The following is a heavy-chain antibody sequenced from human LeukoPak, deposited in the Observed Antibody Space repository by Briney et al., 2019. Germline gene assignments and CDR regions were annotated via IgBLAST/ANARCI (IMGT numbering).Heavy chain of an antibody. CDR3: AKPDGDYADY. CDR2: VSAHGVDK. Sequence: GGSLRLSCAASGFAFSSYAMHWVRQAPGKGLEWLAVVSAHGVDKFYADSVKGRFTISKDTSKNTLSLQMNSLGAEDTAVYYCAKPDGDYADYWGQGTLVTVSS. V-gene: IGHV3-30-3*02. J-gene: IGHJ4*02. D-gene: IGHD4-17*01. CDR1: GFAFSSYA.